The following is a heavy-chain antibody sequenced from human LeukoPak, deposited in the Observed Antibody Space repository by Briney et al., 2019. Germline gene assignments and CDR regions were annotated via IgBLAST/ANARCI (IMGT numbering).Heavy chain of an antibody. Sequence: ASVKVSCKASGYTFSDYYMHWVRQTPGQGLEWMGWINPNSGGTNYAQKFQGRVTMTRDTSISTAYMELSRLRSDDTAVYHCARALRGSSWSWEFDPWGQGTLVTVSS. CDR3: ARALRGSSWSWEFDP. V-gene: IGHV1-2*02. CDR1: GYTFSDYY. J-gene: IGHJ5*02. CDR2: INPNSGGT. D-gene: IGHD6-13*01.